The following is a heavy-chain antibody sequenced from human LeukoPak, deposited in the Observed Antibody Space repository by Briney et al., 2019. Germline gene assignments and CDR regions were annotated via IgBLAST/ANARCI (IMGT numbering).Heavy chain of an antibody. Sequence: SETLSLTCTVSGGSIISYYWSWIRQSPGKGLEWIGYIHSSGKTNYNPSFKSRVTISVDKSKNQFSLKLSSVTAADTAVYYCAGALLWFGESQPSVYYWGQGTLVTVSS. D-gene: IGHD3-10*01. J-gene: IGHJ4*02. CDR1: GGSIISYY. V-gene: IGHV4-59*12. CDR3: AGALLWFGESQPSVYY. CDR2: IHSSGKT.